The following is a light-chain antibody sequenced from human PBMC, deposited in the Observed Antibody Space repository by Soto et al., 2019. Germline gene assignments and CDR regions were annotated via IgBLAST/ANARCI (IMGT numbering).Light chain of an antibody. CDR2: LGS. J-gene: IGKJ4*01. CDR3: MQARQAPPT. Sequence: DIVVTQSPVSLAVTPGEPAFISCRSSESLLRRDGYSSWGWYRQKSGQSPQLLIHLGSIRAAGVPDRFSGSGSGTDFTLKISRVEAEDVGDYFCMQARQAPPTFGGGTKVELK. V-gene: IGKV2-28*01. CDR1: ESLLRRDGYSS.